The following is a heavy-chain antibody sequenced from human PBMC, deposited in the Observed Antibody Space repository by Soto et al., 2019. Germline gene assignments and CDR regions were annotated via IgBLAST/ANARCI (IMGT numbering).Heavy chain of an antibody. Sequence: GASVKVSCKASGGTFSRYAIRWVRQAPGQGLEWMGGIIPVFGTANYAQKFQGRVTITADESTSTAYMELSSLRSEDTAVYYCAREYYDILATGWFYPWGQGTLVTVSS. V-gene: IGHV1-69*13. D-gene: IGHD3-9*01. CDR2: IIPVFGTA. CDR1: GGTFSRYA. J-gene: IGHJ5*02. CDR3: AREYYDILATGWFYP.